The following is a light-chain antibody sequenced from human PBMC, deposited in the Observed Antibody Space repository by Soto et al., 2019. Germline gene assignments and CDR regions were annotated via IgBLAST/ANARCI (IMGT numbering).Light chain of an antibody. CDR3: QQRNIWPPGT. CDR2: GQS. V-gene: IGKV3-15*01. CDR1: QRVXSN. Sequence: IVMTQCPSTLSVSPGESATLPCRASQRVXSNFPWYQRKPGQAPSMLTXGQSSRATGIPVRFIGSGSGKDFTLTISSLEPEYFSVYYCQQRNIWPPGTFGQGTRLDIK. J-gene: IGKJ5*01.